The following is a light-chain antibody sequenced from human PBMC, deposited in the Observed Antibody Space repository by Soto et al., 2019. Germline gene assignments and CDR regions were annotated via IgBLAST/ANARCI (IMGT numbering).Light chain of an antibody. CDR2: GAS. J-gene: IGKJ1*01. V-gene: IGKV3-20*01. Sequence: EIVLTQSPGTLSLSPGERATLSCRASQTIKSTSLAWYQQRPGQAPSLLIYGASSRATGIPDKFSGSGSGTDFTLTISRLEPEDSAVYYCQQYGSSPRTFDQGTKVEI. CDR3: QQYGSSPRT. CDR1: QTIKSTS.